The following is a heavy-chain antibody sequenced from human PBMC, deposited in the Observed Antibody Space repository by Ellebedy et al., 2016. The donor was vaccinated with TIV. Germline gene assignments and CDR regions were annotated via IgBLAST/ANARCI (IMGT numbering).Heavy chain of an antibody. CDR2: INPSGGRT. D-gene: IGHD6-19*01. Sequence: ASVKVSCKASGYTFTSYGVSWVRQAPGQGLEWMGIINPSGGRTSYAQKLQGRVTMTRDTSTSTVYMKLSSLRSEDTAVYYCARAGIAVAAISPDFDYWGQGTLVTVSS. CDR3: ARAGIAVAAISPDFDY. V-gene: IGHV1-46*04. CDR1: GYTFTSYG. J-gene: IGHJ4*02.